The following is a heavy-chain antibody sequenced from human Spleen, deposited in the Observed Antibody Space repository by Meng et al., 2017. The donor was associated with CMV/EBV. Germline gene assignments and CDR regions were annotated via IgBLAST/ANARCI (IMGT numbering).Heavy chain of an antibody. CDR2: INSDGSST. Sequence: GESLKISCAASGFTFSSYWMHWVRQAPGKGLVWVSRINSDGSSTSYADSVKGRFTVSRDNAKNSLYLQMNSLRVEDTAVYYCARGRDYVWGSYRPLHWGQGTLVTVSS. CDR1: GFTFSSYW. CDR3: ARGRDYVWGSYRPLH. D-gene: IGHD3-16*02. J-gene: IGHJ4*02. V-gene: IGHV3-74*01.